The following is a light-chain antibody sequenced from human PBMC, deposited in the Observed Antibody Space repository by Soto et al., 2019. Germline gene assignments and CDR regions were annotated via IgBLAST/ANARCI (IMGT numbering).Light chain of an antibody. Sequence: EIVLTQSPDTLSVSPGERATLSCRASQSISRTLAWYQQKSGQPPRLLIYDASTRATGIPARFSGSGSGTDFTLKISGLQSEDFAVYYCQQYNNWPQTFGQGTKV. CDR3: QQYNNWPQT. J-gene: IGKJ1*01. CDR2: DAS. CDR1: QSISRT. V-gene: IGKV3-15*01.